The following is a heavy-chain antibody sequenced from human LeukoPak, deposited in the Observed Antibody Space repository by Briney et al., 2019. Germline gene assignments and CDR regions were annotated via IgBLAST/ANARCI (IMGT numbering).Heavy chain of an antibody. CDR3: ARDSCSGGSCYSPDLDY. CDR1: GGSISSSSYY. V-gene: IGHV4-39*07. CDR2: IYYSGST. J-gene: IGHJ4*02. Sequence: SETLSLTCTVSGGSISSSSYYWGWIRQPPGKGLEWIGSIYYSGSTYYNPSLKSRVTISVDTSKNQFSLKLSSVTAADTAVYYCARDSCSGGSCYSPDLDYWGQGTLVTVSS. D-gene: IGHD2-15*01.